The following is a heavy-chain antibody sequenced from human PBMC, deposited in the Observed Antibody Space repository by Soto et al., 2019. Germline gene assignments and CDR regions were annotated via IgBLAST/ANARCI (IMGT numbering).Heavy chain of an antibody. V-gene: IGHV4-61*01. CDR3: ARDSRATDDAFDI. J-gene: IGHJ3*02. D-gene: IGHD5-12*01. CDR2: IYYGGST. Sequence: PSETLSLTCTVSVDSFTSGNYYWSWILQPPGKGLEWIGYIYYGGSTNYSPSLKSRVTISVDTSKNQFSLKLSSVTAADTAVYYCARDSRATDDAFDIWGQGTMVTVSS. CDR1: VDSFTSGNYY.